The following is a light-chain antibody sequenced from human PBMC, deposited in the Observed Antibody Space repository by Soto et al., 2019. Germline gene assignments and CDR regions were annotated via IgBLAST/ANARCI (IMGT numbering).Light chain of an antibody. CDR2: GAS. V-gene: IGKV3-20*01. J-gene: IGKJ1*01. Sequence: EIVLTQSPGTLSLSPGERATLSCRASQSVSSSYLAWYQQKPGQAPRLLIYGASSRATGIPDRFSGSGSWKELTLTISSREPEDFAVYYCQQYGSSPPLTFGQGTKVEIK. CDR1: QSVSSSY. CDR3: QQYGSSPPLT.